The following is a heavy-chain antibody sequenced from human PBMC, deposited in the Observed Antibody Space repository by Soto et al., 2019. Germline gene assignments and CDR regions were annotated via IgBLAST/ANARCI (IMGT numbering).Heavy chain of an antibody. CDR1: GGSISSSSYY. CDR3: ARLDYGDYSDY. D-gene: IGHD4-17*01. J-gene: IGHJ4*02. CDR2: IYYSGST. Sequence: QLQLQESGPGLVKPSETLSLTCTVSGGSISSSSYYWGWIRQPPGKGLEWIGSIYYSGSTYYSPSLNSLVTISIDTTKDQFSLKLTSVTAADTAVYYCARLDYGDYSDYWGQGTLVTVSS. V-gene: IGHV4-39*01.